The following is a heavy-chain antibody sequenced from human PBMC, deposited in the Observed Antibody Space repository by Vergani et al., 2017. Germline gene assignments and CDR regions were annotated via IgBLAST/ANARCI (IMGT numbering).Heavy chain of an antibody. CDR2: IIPIFGTA. CDR3: ARAGYYDFWSGYYTRGGTAQFDY. J-gene: IGHJ4*02. CDR1: GGTFSSYA. Sequence: QVQLVQSGAEVKKPGSSVKVSCKASGGTFSSYAISWVRQAPGQGLEWMGGIIPIFGTANYAQKFQGRVTITAEESTSTAYMELSSLRSEDTAVYYCARAGYYDFWSGYYTRGGTAQFDYWGQGTLVTVSS. V-gene: IGHV1-69*01. D-gene: IGHD3-3*01.